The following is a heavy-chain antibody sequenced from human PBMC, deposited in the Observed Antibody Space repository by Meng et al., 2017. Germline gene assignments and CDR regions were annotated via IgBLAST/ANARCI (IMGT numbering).Heavy chain of an antibody. CDR1: GYTFTSYA. CDR3: ARASYDYVWGSYLFGDY. J-gene: IGHJ4*02. Sequence: QVQLVQSGAEVKKPGASLKVSCKASGYTFTSYAMHWVRQAPGQRLEWMGWINAGNGNTKYSQKFQGRVTITRDTSASTAYMELSSLRSEDTAVYYCARASYDYVWGSYLFGDYWGQGTLVTVSS. V-gene: IGHV1-3*01. D-gene: IGHD3-16*02. CDR2: INAGNGNT.